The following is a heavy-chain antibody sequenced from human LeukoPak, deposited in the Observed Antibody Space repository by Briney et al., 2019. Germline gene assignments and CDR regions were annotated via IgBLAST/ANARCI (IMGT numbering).Heavy chain of an antibody. J-gene: IGHJ4*02. D-gene: IGHD1-26*01. V-gene: IGHV3-7*04. Sequence: PGGSLRLSCAAPGFTFSSYWMSWVRQAPGKGLEWVANIKQDGSEKYYVDSVKGRFTISRDNAKNSLYLQMNSLRAEDTAVYYCARGRLYIQTWGLLWFDYWGQGTLVTVSS. CDR3: ARGRLYIQTWGLLWFDY. CDR2: IKQDGSEK. CDR1: GFTFSSYW.